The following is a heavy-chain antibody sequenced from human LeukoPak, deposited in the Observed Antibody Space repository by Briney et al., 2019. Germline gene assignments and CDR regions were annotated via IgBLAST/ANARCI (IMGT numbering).Heavy chain of an antibody. CDR1: GGSISSYY. CDR3: ARGLNRNDYGDYGY. V-gene: IGHV4-59*01. D-gene: IGHD4-17*01. J-gene: IGHJ4*02. CDR2: IYYSGST. Sequence: SQTLSLTCTVSGGSISSYYWSWIRQPPGKGLERIGSIYYSGSTYYNPSLKSRVTISVDTSKNQFSLRLSSVTAADTAVYYCARGLNRNDYGDYGYWGQGTLVTVSS.